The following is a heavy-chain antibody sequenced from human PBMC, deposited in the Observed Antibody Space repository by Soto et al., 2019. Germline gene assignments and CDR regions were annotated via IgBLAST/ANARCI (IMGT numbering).Heavy chain of an antibody. D-gene: IGHD2-2*01. V-gene: IGHV5-51*01. CDR2: IYPGDSDT. J-gene: IGHJ6*02. CDR3: ARHPCISTSCRDYYYYGMDV. Sequence: RGESLKISCKGSGYSFTSYWIGWVRQMPGKGPEWMGIIYPGDSDTRYSPSFQGQVTISADKSISTAYLQWSSLKASDTAMYYCARHPCISTSCRDYYYYGMDVWGQGTTVTVSS. CDR1: GYSFTSYW.